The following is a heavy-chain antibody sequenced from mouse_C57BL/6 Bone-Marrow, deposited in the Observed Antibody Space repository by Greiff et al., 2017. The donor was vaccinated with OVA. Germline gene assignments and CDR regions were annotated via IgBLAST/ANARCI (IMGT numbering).Heavy chain of an antibody. CDR1: GYTFTSYA. V-gene: IGHV1-85*01. CDR3: ARSTMITEGFAY. Sequence: QVQLKESGPELVKPGASVKLSCKASGYTFTSYAINWVKQRPGQGLEWIGWLYPRDGSTKYNEKFKGKATLPVDTSSSTAYMELHRLTSEDSAVYFCARSTMITEGFAYWGQGTLVTVSA. J-gene: IGHJ3*01. CDR2: LYPRDGST. D-gene: IGHD2-4*01.